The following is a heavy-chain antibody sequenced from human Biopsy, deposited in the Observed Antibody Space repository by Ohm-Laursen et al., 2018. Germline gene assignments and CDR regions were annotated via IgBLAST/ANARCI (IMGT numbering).Heavy chain of an antibody. CDR3: VRGRSMDV. V-gene: IGHV3-7*01. CDR1: GFTFGSYW. Sequence: SLRLSCTASGFTFGSYWMTWVRQALGKGLEWVAMIKQDGSEDYYVDSVKGRFTISRDNAQKSLDLQLNSLRAEDTAVYYCVRGRSMDVWGQGTTVTVSS. J-gene: IGHJ6*02. CDR2: IKQDGSED.